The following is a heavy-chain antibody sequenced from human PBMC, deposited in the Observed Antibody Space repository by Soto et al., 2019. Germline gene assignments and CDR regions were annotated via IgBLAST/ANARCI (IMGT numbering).Heavy chain of an antibody. Sequence: QEQLVQSGAEVKKPGASVKVSCKASGYTFTSHDINWMRQTTGQGLEWMGWMNPNSGHTNYAQKFQGRVTMTRDTSINTAYMELTNLRSEDTAIYYCASDMSTTWGQGTLVTVSS. CDR3: ASDMSTT. V-gene: IGHV1-8*01. CDR1: GYTFTSHD. D-gene: IGHD2-2*01. CDR2: MNPNSGHT. J-gene: IGHJ5*02.